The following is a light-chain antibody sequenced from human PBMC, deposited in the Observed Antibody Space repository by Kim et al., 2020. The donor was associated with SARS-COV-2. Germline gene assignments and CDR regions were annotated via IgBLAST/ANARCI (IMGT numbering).Light chain of an antibody. V-gene: IGKV3-20*01. CDR1: QSVSSSY. J-gene: IGKJ4*01. Sequence: EIVLTQSPGTLSLSPGERATLSCRASQSVSSSYLAWYQQKPGQAPRLLIYGASSRATGIPDRFTGSGSGTDFTLTISRLEPEDFAVYYCQRYGSLPLTFGGGTKLEF. CDR2: GAS. CDR3: QRYGSLPLT.